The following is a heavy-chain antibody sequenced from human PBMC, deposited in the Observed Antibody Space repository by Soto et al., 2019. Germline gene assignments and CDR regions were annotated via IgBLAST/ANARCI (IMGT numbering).Heavy chain of an antibody. J-gene: IGHJ3*02. CDR1: GGTFSSYA. V-gene: IGHV1-69*12. CDR2: IIPIFGTA. D-gene: IGHD2-15*01. CDR3: ARETVCSGGSCFGAFDI. Sequence: QVQLVQSGAEVKKPGSSVKVSCKASGGTFSSYAISWVRQAPGQGLEWMGGIIPIFGTANYAQKFQGRVTITADESXSXXYMELSSLRSEDTAVYYCARETVCSGGSCFGAFDIWGQGTMVTVSS.